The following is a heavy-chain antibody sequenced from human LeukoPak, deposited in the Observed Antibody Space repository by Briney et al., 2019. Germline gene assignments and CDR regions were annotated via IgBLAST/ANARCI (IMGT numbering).Heavy chain of an antibody. V-gene: IGHV4-34*01. CDR2: INHSGST. D-gene: IGHD2-8*01. CDR3: ARDVGSVLGYCTNGVCYPRDNWFDP. Sequence: SETLSLTCAVSGGSFSGYYWNWIRQSPGKGLEWIGEINHSGSTNYNPSLKSRVTISVDKSKNQFSLKLSSVTAADTAVYYCARDVGSVLGYCTNGVCYPRDNWFDPWGQGTLVTVSS. CDR1: GGSFSGYY. J-gene: IGHJ5*02.